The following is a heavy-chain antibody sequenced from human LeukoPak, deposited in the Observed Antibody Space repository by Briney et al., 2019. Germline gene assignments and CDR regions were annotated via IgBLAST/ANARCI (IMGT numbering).Heavy chain of an antibody. V-gene: IGHV4-59*01. D-gene: IGHD4-17*01. J-gene: IGHJ4*02. CDR1: GGSISSYY. CDR2: INYSGRT. CDR3: ARDAYGDYGHGY. Sequence: SETLSLTCTVSGGSISSYYWSWIRQPPGKGLEWIGYINYSGRTNYNPSLKSRVTISVDTSKNQFSLKLNSVTAADTAVYYCARDAYGDYGHGYWGQGTLVTVSS.